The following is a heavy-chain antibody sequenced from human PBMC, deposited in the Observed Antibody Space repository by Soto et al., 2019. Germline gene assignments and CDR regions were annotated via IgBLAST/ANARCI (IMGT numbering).Heavy chain of an antibody. V-gene: IGHV3-23*01. CDR1: GFGFSSYA. D-gene: IGHD5-18*01. CDR2: ISVSESGGYT. Sequence: PGGSLRLSCAASGFGFSSYAMNWVRQAPGKGLEWVAVISVSESGGYTYYADSVKGRFTISRDNSENTLYLQMDSLRPADTAVYYCAKGGGYSYGYHFDFWGQGTLVT. J-gene: IGHJ4*02. CDR3: AKGGGYSYGYHFDF.